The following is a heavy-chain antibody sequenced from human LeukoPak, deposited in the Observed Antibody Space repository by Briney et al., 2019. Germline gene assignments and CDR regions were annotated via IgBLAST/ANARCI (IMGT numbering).Heavy chain of an antibody. Sequence: GGPLRLSCTASGFIFSGSWMAWIRQAPGKGLEWVAIIKKDRSEKYYVDSMKGRFTISRDNAKNSLFLQMNSLRAEDTAIYYCTTDTWYSAGHWGQGTLVTVSS. CDR2: IKKDRSEK. CDR3: TTDTWYSAGH. V-gene: IGHV3-7*03. J-gene: IGHJ4*02. D-gene: IGHD2-15*01. CDR1: GFIFSGSW.